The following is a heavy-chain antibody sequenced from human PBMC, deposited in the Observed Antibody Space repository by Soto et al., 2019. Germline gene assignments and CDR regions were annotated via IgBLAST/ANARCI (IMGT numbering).Heavy chain of an antibody. CDR2: IILIFGTA. V-gene: IGHV1-69*01. CDR3: ARGSLSRYYYDSSGYYYGLDY. Sequence: QVQLVQSGAEVKKPGSSVKVSCKASGGTFSSYAISWVRQAPGQGLEWMGGIILIFGTANYAKKSQARVTITADESTSTAYMELSSLRSEDTAVYYCARGSLSRYYYDSSGYYYGLDYWGQGTLVTVSS. J-gene: IGHJ4*02. D-gene: IGHD3-22*01. CDR1: GGTFSSYA.